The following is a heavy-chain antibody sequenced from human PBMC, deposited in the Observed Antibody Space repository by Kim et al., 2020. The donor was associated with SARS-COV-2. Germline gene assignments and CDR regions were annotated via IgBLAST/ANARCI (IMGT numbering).Heavy chain of an antibody. CDR3: AKDTNGNYVWDY. CDR2: ISGSGGST. V-gene: IGHV3-23*01. D-gene: IGHD1-7*01. Sequence: GGSLRLSCAASGFTFSRYAMSWVRQAPGKGLEWVSAISGSGGSTYFADSVKGRFTISRDNSKNTLYLQMNSLRAEDTAVYFCAKDTNGNYVWDYWGLGTLVSVSS. J-gene: IGHJ4*02. CDR1: GFTFSRYA.